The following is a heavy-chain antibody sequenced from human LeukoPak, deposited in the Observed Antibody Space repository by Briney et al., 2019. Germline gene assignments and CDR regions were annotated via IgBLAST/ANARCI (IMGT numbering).Heavy chain of an antibody. V-gene: IGHV4-34*01. J-gene: IGHJ6*03. D-gene: IGHD3-10*01. CDR1: GGSFGDYF. CDR2: IYHSGNT. CDR3: ARGGYGSGWDYMDV. Sequence: SETLSLTCAVYGGSFGDYFWTWIRQSPETGLEWIGHIYHSGNTEYNPSLKSRVAISVDTSKKQFALKMTSVTAADTAVYYCARGGYGSGWDYMDVWGKGTTVTVSS.